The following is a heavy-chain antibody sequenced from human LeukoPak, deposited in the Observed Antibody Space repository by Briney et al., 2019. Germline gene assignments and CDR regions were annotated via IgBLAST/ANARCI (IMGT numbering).Heavy chain of an antibody. D-gene: IGHD3-10*01. V-gene: IGHV3-23*01. CDR1: GFTFSSYA. CDR3: AKDQYGFGELLYNYMDV. J-gene: IGHJ6*03. CDR2: ISGSGGST. Sequence: GGSLRLSCAASGFTFSSYAMSWVRQAPGKGLEWVSAISGSGGSTYYADSVKGRFTISRDNSKNTLYLQMNSLRAEDTAVYYCAKDQYGFGELLYNYMDVWGKGTTVTVSS.